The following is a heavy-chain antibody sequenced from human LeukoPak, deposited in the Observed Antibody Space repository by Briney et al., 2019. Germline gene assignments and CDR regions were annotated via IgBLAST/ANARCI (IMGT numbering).Heavy chain of an antibody. J-gene: IGHJ4*02. CDR3: ASAEPRGIIWYPY. Sequence: SSGTLSLTCAVSGASISSNNWWWSWVRQPPGKGLEWIGEIYHSGSTNYNPSLKSRVTISVDKSKNQFSLKLSSVTAADTAVYYCASAEPRGIIWYPYWGQGTLVTVSS. D-gene: IGHD6-13*01. CDR2: IYHSGST. V-gene: IGHV4-4*02. CDR1: GASISSNNW.